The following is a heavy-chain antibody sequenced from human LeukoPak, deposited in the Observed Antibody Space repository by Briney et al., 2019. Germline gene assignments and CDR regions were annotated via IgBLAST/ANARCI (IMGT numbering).Heavy chain of an antibody. CDR1: GFTFSDYY. D-gene: IGHD2-15*01. V-gene: IGHV3-11*04. CDR3: ARPPRHDFDDSRVHDAFDI. Sequence: PGGSLRLSCAASGFTFSDYYMSWIRQAPGKGLEWVSGISWNSGSIGYADSVKGRFTISRDNAKSSLYLQMNSLRAEDTAVYYCARPPRHDFDDSRVHDAFDIWGQGTMVTVSP. CDR2: ISWNSGSI. J-gene: IGHJ3*02.